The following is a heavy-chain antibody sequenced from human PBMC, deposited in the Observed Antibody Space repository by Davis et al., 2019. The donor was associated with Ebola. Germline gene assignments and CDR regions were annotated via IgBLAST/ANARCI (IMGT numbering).Heavy chain of an antibody. J-gene: IGHJ4*02. Sequence: AASVKVSCKASGYTFTSYGITWVRQAPGQGLEWMGWINPHNGNTNYAQNVQGRVTMTTDTSTTTAYMEVGSLRSDDTALYFCARAQFPTTSDHWGQGTLVIASS. V-gene: IGHV1-18*04. CDR3: ARAQFPTTSDH. CDR2: INPHNGNT. D-gene: IGHD1-1*01. CDR1: GYTFTSYG.